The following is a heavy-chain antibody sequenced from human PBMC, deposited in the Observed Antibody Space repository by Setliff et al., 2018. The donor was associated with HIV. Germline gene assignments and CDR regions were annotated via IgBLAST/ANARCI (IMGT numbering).Heavy chain of an antibody. Sequence: PSETLSLTCSVSGYSISSGYYWGWIRQPPGKGLEWLGSIYHSGSTYYNPSLKSRVTISVDTSKNQFSLNLSSVTAADTAVYYCARQFTVQWLVSTYGMDVWGQGTTVTVSS. CDR3: ARQFTVQWLVSTYGMDV. D-gene: IGHD6-19*01. J-gene: IGHJ6*02. V-gene: IGHV4-38-2*01. CDR1: GYSISSGYY. CDR2: IYHSGST.